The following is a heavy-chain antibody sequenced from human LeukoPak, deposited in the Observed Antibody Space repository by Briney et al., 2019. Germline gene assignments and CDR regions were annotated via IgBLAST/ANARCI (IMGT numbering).Heavy chain of an antibody. J-gene: IGHJ4*02. D-gene: IGHD1-26*01. CDR2: ISAYNGNT. Sequence: ASVKVSCKASGYTFTSYGISWVRQAPGQGLEWMGWISAYNGNTNYAQKPQGRVTMTTDTSTSTAYMELRSLRSDDTAVYYCARGRGDSGSYGTGFDYWGQGTLVTVSS. CDR3: ARGRGDSGSYGTGFDY. CDR1: GYTFTSYG. V-gene: IGHV1-18*01.